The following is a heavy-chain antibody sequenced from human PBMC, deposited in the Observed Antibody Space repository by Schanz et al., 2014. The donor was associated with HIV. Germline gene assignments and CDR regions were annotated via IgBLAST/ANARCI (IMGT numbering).Heavy chain of an antibody. CDR1: GYTFTSYD. V-gene: IGHV1-8*01. CDR2: MNPNSGNT. CDR3: AKSRFQLHWFDS. Sequence: QVQLVQSGAEVKKPGSSVKVSCKASGYTFTSYDINWVRQATGQGLEWMGWMNPNSGNTGYAQKFQGRVTMTRNTSISTAYMELTRLRYDDTAVYYCAKSRFQLHWFDSWGQGTLVTVSS. D-gene: IGHD2-2*01. J-gene: IGHJ5*01.